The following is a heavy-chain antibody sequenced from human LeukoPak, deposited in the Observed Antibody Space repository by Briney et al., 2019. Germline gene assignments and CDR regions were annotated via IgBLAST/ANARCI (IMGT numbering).Heavy chain of an antibody. V-gene: IGHV4-59*01. CDR3: ARDRELGY. D-gene: IGHD3-10*01. Sequence: SETLSLTCTVFGGSISVYYWSWIRQPPGKGLEWIGYIYNSGSTNYNPSLKSRLTISVDTSKNQFSLKLSSVTAADTAVYYCARDRELGYWGQGTLVTVSS. J-gene: IGHJ4*02. CDR2: IYNSGST. CDR1: GGSISVYY.